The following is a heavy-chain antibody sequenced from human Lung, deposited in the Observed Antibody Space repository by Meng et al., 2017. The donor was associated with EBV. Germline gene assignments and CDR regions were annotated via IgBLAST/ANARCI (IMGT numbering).Heavy chain of an antibody. CDR2: VYHRGDT. CDR1: CDSISSDIW. Sequence: QVPRQESGPGLVKPSGTLSLTFTVSCDSISSDIWWSWVRQPPGKGLEWIGEVYHRGDTNYNPSLKSRVDISVDKSKNQFYLSLFSVTAADTAVYYCGRDQGRELINHWGQGTLVTVSS. D-gene: IGHD1-7*01. V-gene: IGHV4-4*02. CDR3: GRDQGRELINH. J-gene: IGHJ4*02.